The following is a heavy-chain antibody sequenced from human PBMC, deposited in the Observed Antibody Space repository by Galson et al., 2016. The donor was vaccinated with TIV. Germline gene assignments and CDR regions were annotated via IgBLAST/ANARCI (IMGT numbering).Heavy chain of an antibody. Sequence: SLRLSCAASGFTFSTYAMNWVRQAPGKGLGWVSGIVGTGGTTYYADSVKGRFTISRDNSKNTLYLQMNSLRAEDTAVYYCAKRKNYGGDAFDLWGQGTLVTVSS. V-gene: IGHV3-23*01. J-gene: IGHJ3*01. D-gene: IGHD4-23*01. CDR3: AKRKNYGGDAFDL. CDR2: IVGTGGTT. CDR1: GFTFSTYA.